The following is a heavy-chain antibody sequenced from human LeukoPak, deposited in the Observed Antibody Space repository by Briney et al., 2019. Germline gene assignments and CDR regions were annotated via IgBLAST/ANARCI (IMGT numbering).Heavy chain of an antibody. CDR1: GYTFTGYY. V-gene: IGHV1-2*02. Sequence: GASVKVSCKASGYTFTGYYMHWVRQAPGQGLEWMGWINPNSGGTNYAQKFQGRVTMTRDTSISTAYMELSRLRSDDTAVYYCARDLRGYCSGGSCYSSTTYYYYYYMDVWGKGTTVTVSS. J-gene: IGHJ6*03. CDR3: ARDLRGYCSGGSCYSSTTYYYYYYMDV. CDR2: INPNSGGT. D-gene: IGHD2-15*01.